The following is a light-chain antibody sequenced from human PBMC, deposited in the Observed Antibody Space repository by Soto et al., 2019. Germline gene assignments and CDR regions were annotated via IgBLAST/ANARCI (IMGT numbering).Light chain of an antibody. CDR2: DAS. CDR1: PSVTTH. V-gene: IGKV3-11*01. J-gene: IGKJ5*01. Sequence: EMGLTQSAYTLSWSAGERATLSCWASPSVTTHLAWFQQRPGQTPRLLIYDASTRAPGIPARFSGPASGADFTLTISSLQPEDSAVYYCQQRSHSLTFGQGTRLEIK. CDR3: QQRSHSLT.